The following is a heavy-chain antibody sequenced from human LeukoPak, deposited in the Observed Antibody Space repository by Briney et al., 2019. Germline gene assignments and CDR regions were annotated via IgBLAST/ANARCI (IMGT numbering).Heavy chain of an antibody. CDR1: GGSISSSAYY. CDR2: ISYSGST. CDR3: ARHHYFWSGYYNAFDM. D-gene: IGHD3-3*01. Sequence: SETLSLTCTVSGGSISSSAYYWGWIRQSPGKGLEWIGTISYSGSTYYNPSLKIRLTISVDTSKNQFSLRLSSVAAADTAVYYCARHHYFWSGYYNAFDMWGQGTMVTVSS. J-gene: IGHJ3*02. V-gene: IGHV4-39*01.